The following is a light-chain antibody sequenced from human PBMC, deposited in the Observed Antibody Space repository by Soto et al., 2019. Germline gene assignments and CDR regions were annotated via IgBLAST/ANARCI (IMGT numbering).Light chain of an antibody. J-gene: IGLJ3*02. V-gene: IGLV2-11*01. CDR1: SNDVGDYNY. CDR2: AVN. CDR3: CSYAGSYTWV. Sequence: QYALTQPRSVSGSPGQSVTISCTGTSNDVGDYNYVAWYQQHPGKAPKLLIYAVNMRPSGVPDRFSGSKSGNTASLTISGLQAEDEADYSCCSYAGSYTWVFGGGTKLTAL.